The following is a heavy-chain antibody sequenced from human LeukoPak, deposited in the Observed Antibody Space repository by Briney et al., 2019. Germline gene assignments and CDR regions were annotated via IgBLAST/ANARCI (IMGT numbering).Heavy chain of an antibody. CDR3: AKTLVGATSGPDYYFVS. Sequence: AGGSLRLSCAASGFTFINYAMTWVRQAPGKGLEWVSAISGSGNSTYYPDSVKVRFSISRDNSKNTLYLQISSLRAEDTAVYYCAKTLVGATSGPDYYFVSWGQGTLVTVSS. CDR2: ISGSGNST. CDR1: GFTFINYA. V-gene: IGHV3-23*01. D-gene: IGHD1-26*01. J-gene: IGHJ4*02.